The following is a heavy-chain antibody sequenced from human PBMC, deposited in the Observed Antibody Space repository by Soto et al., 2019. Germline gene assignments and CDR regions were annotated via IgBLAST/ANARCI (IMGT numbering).Heavy chain of an antibody. CDR3: ARDNTGFDP. Sequence: GGSLRLSCAASGFTFSSYSMNWVRQAPGKGLEWVANIKQDGSEKYYVDSVKGRFTISRDNAKNSLYLQMNSLRAEDTAVYYCARDNTGFDPWGQGTLVTVSS. CDR2: IKQDGSEK. D-gene: IGHD5-18*01. V-gene: IGHV3-7*01. CDR1: GFTFSSYS. J-gene: IGHJ5*02.